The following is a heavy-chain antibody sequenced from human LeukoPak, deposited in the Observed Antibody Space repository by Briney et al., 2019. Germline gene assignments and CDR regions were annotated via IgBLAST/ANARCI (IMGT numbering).Heavy chain of an antibody. Sequence: GGSLRLSCATSGFTFSNTFLNWVRQAPGKGLQYVSSIDTVDYTYYADSVKGRFTISRDNAKNSLYLQINSLRAEDTAVYYCARGRNYYDSSGYSSYYMDAWGKGTTVTVSS. J-gene: IGHJ6*03. CDR3: ARGRNYYDSSGYSSYYMDA. CDR2: IDTVDYT. CDR1: GFTFSNTF. V-gene: IGHV3-69-1*01. D-gene: IGHD3-22*01.